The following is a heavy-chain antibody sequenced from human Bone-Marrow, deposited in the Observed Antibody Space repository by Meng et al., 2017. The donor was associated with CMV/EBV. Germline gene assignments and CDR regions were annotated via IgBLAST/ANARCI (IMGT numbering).Heavy chain of an antibody. J-gene: IGHJ4*02. CDR2: ISGSGGTT. CDR3: AKDRKISIAARPAVFYFDY. Sequence: GGSLRLSCAASGLSFSSYAMSWVRQAPGKGLKWVSAISGSGGTTYYADSVKGRFTISRDSSKNTLYLQMNSLRAEDTAVYYCAKDRKISIAARPAVFYFDYWGQRTLVTVSS. V-gene: IGHV3-23*01. CDR1: GLSFSSYA. D-gene: IGHD6-6*01.